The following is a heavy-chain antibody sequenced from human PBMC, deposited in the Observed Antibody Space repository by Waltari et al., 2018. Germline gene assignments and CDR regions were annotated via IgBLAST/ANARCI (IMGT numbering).Heavy chain of an antibody. CDR2: IRYDGSNK. J-gene: IGHJ4*02. CDR1: GFTFSSYG. D-gene: IGHD1-26*01. Sequence: QVQLVESGGGVVQPGGSLRLSCAASGFTFSSYGMHWVRQAPGKGLEWVAFIRYDGSNKYYADSVNGRVTISRDNSKNTLYLQMNSLRAEDTAVYYCAKASGSFPDYWGQGTLVTVSS. CDR3: AKASGSFPDY. V-gene: IGHV3-30*02.